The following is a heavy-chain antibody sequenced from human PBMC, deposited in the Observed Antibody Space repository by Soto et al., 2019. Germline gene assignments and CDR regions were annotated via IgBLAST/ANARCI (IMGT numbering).Heavy chain of an antibody. CDR2: IIPIFGTA. D-gene: IGHD6-13*01. V-gene: IGHV1-69*13. J-gene: IGHJ6*02. CDR1: GGTFSSYA. CDR3: GTLRYSSSWDYYYGMDV. Sequence: SVKVSCTASGGTFSSYAISWVRQAPGQGLEWMGGIIPIFGTANYAQKFQGRVTITADESTSTAYMELSSLRSEDTAVYYCGTLRYSSSWDYYYGMDVWGQGTTVTVSS.